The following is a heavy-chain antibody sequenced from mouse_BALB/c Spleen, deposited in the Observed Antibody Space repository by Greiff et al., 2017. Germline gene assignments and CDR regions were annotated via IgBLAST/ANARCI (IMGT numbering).Heavy chain of an antibody. D-gene: IGHD3-3*01. CDR1: GFSLTSYG. J-gene: IGHJ4*01. V-gene: IGHV2-9*02. Sequence: VQLQQSGPGLVAPSQSLSITCTVSGFSLTSYGVHWVRQPPGKGLEWLGVIWAGGSTNYNSALMSRLSSSKDNSKSQVFLKMNSLQTDDTAMYYCARDRDEDYYAMDYWGQGTSVTVSS. CDR2: IWAGGST. CDR3: ARDRDEDYYAMDY.